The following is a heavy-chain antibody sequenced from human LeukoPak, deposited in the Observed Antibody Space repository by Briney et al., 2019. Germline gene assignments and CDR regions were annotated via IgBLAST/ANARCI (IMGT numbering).Heavy chain of an antibody. CDR2: ISDDGIKK. CDR3: ARDLYDDLSGYYSGWFDP. Sequence: GGSLRLSCAASGFTFSDYAMHWVRQAPGRGLEWVAIISDDGIKKYYADSVKGRFTISRDNSKNTLYLQMNSLRAEDTAVYYCARDLYDDLSGYYSGWFDPWGQGTLVTVSS. V-gene: IGHV3-30*07. J-gene: IGHJ5*02. D-gene: IGHD3-22*01. CDR1: GFTFSDYA.